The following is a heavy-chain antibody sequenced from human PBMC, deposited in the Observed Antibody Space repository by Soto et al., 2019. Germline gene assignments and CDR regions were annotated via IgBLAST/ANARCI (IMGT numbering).Heavy chain of an antibody. Sequence: QVQLVQSGPEVKKSGSSVKVSCKLSGGTFTSDTISWLRRAPGQGLEWMGRIIPILGTGNYAEKFQGRITITEDKSTNTADMELSTLTSDDTAIYEYTREEGFYNMGTVTFYYMDVWGNGTTVTVSS. CDR3: TREEGFYNMGTVTFYYMDV. CDR2: IIPILGTG. D-gene: IGHD3-10*01. J-gene: IGHJ6*03. CDR1: GGTFTSDT. V-gene: IGHV1-69*08.